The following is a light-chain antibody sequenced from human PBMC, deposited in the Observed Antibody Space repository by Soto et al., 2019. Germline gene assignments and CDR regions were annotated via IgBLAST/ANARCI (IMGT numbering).Light chain of an antibody. CDR3: QQYNSYSGP. CDR1: QSISSW. Sequence: DIQMTQSPSTLSASVGDRVTITCRASQSISSWLAWYQQQPGKAPKLLIYDASSLESGVPSRFSGSGSGTEFTLTISSLQPDDFATYYCQQYNSYSGPFGQGTKVEIK. V-gene: IGKV1-5*01. J-gene: IGKJ1*01. CDR2: DAS.